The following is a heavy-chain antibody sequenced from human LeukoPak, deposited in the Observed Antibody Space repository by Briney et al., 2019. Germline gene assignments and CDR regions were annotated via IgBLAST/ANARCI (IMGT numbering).Heavy chain of an antibody. Sequence: GGSLRLSCAASGFPFEDYGMAWVRQAPGKGLEWVSGINWNGGSTGYADSVKGRFTMSRDTAKNYVDLQMNSLRVEDTALYYCARDTGSQARGVYGVWGQGTMVTVSS. CDR1: GFPFEDYG. J-gene: IGHJ3*01. V-gene: IGHV3-20*04. CDR2: INWNGGST. CDR3: ARDTGSQARGVYGV. D-gene: IGHD3-10*01.